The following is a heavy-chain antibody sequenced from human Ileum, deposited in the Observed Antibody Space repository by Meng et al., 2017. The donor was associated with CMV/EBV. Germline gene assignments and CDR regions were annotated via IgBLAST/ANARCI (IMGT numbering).Heavy chain of an antibody. CDR2: IKQDGSDK. J-gene: IGHJ4*02. CDR3: VGGTGWYMDY. V-gene: IGHV3-7*04. Sequence: GGSLRLSCAGSGFTFSSFWIHGVRQAPGKGLEWVANIKQDGSDKNYVDSVKGRFIISRDNTKNSMYLQMNSLRVEDAGLYYCVGGTGWYMDYWGQGALVTVSS. CDR1: GFTFSSFW. D-gene: IGHD6-19*01.